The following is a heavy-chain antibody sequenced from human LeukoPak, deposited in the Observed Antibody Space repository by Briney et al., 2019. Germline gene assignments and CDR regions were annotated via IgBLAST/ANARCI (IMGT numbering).Heavy chain of an antibody. CDR1: GFTFSSYA. D-gene: IGHD6-19*01. CDR3: AKGAHRSGWPADWFDP. J-gene: IGHJ5*02. CDR2: ISYDGSNK. Sequence: GRSLRLSCAASGFTFSSYAMHWVRQAPGKGLEWVAVISYDGSNKYYADSVKGRFTISRDNAKNSLYLQISSLTTEDTAVYYCAKGAHRSGWPADWFDPWGPGTLVTVSS. V-gene: IGHV3-30-3*01.